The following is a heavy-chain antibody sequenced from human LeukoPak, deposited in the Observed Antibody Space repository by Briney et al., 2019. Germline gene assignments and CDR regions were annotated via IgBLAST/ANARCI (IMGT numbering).Heavy chain of an antibody. CDR3: ARRTVSGYTPTGLDP. V-gene: IGHV4-30-4*08. J-gene: IGHJ5*02. CDR1: GGSISSGDYY. CDR2: IYYSGST. Sequence: PSETLSLTCTVSGGSISSGDYYWSWIRQPPGKGLEWIGYIYYSGSTYYNPSLKSRVTISVDTSKNQFSLKLSSVTAADTAVYYCARRTVSGYTPTGLDPWGQGTLVTVSS. D-gene: IGHD3-3*01.